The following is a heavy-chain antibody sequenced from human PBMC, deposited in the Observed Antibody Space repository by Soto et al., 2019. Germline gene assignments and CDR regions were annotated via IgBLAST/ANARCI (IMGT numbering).Heavy chain of an antibody. CDR2: IFHGGNT. D-gene: IGHD3-22*01. Sequence: SETLSLTCAVSGGSISTGGYSWSWIRQPPGKGLEWIGYIFHGGNTYYNSSLKSRVTISADRPKNQLSLTLSSVTAADTAVYFCAREVYFGSSGRLDQWGQGTLVTVSS. CDR3: AREVYFGSSGRLDQ. CDR1: GGSISTGGYS. J-gene: IGHJ4*02. V-gene: IGHV4-30-2*01.